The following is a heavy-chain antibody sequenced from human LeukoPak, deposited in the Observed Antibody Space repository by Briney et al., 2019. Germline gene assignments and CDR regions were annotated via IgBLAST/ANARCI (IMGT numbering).Heavy chain of an antibody. J-gene: IGHJ6*04. CDR1: GFTFSSYA. CDR2: ISGSGGST. D-gene: IGHD4-11*01. V-gene: IGHV3-23*01. Sequence: GGSLRLSCAASGFTFSSYAMSWVRQAPGKGLEWVSAISGSGGSTYYADSVKGRFTISRDNSKNTLYLQINSLRAEDTAVYYCAKNLFSNSGTMDVWGKGTTVTVSS. CDR3: AKNLFSNSGTMDV.